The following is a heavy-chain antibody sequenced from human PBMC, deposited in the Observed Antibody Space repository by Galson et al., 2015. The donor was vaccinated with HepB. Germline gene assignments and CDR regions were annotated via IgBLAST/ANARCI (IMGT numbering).Heavy chain of an antibody. CDR1: GFTFSDYY. CDR3: ARGRGDIGGYYAFDY. Sequence: SLRLSCATSGFTFSDYYMAWVRQAPGKGLEWVSYISSSGHYTNTEDALKGRFFISRDNAKNSLYLQMNSLRAEDTAVYYCARGRGDIGGYYAFDYWGKGALVTVSS. V-gene: IGHV3-11*06. CDR2: ISSSGHYT. J-gene: IGHJ4*02. D-gene: IGHD3-22*01.